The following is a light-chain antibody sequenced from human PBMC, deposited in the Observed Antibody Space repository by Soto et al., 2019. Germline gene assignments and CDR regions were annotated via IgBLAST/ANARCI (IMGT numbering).Light chain of an antibody. Sequence: QSALTQPASVSGSLGQSITIACTGTSSDVGDYNYVSWYQQHPGKAPKLLIYEVSNRPSGVSNRFSGSKSGNTASLTISGLQAEDEADYYCSSYTSSSTWVFGGGTKVTV. CDR1: SSDVGDYNY. V-gene: IGLV2-14*01. CDR3: SSYTSSSTWV. J-gene: IGLJ3*02. CDR2: EVS.